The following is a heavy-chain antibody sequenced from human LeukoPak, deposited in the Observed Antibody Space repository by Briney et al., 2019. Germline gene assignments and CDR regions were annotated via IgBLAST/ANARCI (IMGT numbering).Heavy chain of an antibody. CDR1: GGSISSGDYY. J-gene: IGHJ4*02. Sequence: SETLSLTCTVSGGSISSGDYYWSWIRQPPGKGLEWIGYIYYSGSTYYNPSLKSRVTISVDTSKNQFSLKLSSVTAADTAVYYCARDTAMARGYFDYWGQGTLVTVSS. CDR3: ARDTAMARGYFDY. D-gene: IGHD5-18*01. V-gene: IGHV4-30-4*01. CDR2: IYYSGST.